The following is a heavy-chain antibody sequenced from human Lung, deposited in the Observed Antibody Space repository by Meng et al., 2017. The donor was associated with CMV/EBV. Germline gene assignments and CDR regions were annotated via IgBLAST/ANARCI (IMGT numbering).Heavy chain of an antibody. CDR3: ASFPPPGKQWLVTDY. D-gene: IGHD6-19*01. CDR1: RGSINSRDG. Sequence: QVQLQGSGPGLGKPSGSSPHTGVCSRGSINSRDGWSWVCQPPGKGLEWIGEIDHSGSTNYNPSLKSRVTISVDKSKNQFSLKLSSVTAADTAVYYCASFPPPGKQWLVTDYWGQGTLVTVSS. CDR2: IDHSGST. J-gene: IGHJ4*02. V-gene: IGHV4-4*02.